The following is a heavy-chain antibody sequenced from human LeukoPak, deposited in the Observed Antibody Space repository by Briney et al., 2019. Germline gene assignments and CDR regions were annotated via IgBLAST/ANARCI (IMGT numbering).Heavy chain of an antibody. CDR1: GGTFSSYV. Sequence: SVKVSCKASGGTFSSYVINWVRQAPGQGLEWMGGILPIFGTSIYAQQFQGRVTITADESTNTAYMELNRLRSDDTATYYCARAEDQGRYFDWLPGFDPWGQGTLVTVSS. CDR3: ARAEDQGRYFDWLPGFDP. J-gene: IGHJ5*02. V-gene: IGHV1-69*13. D-gene: IGHD3-9*01. CDR2: ILPIFGTS.